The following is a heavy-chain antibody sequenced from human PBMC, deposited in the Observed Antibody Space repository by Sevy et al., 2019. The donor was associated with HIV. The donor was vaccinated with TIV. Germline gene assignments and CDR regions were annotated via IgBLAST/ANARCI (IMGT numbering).Heavy chain of an antibody. CDR1: GFTFSSNA. J-gene: IGHJ4*02. CDR3: VKGSEGYYDSSGYYYFDY. CDR2: ISSNGGST. D-gene: IGHD3-22*01. V-gene: IGHV3-64D*06. Sequence: GGSLRLSCSASGFTFSSNAMHWVRQAPGKGLEYVSAISSNGGSTYYADSVKGRFTISRDNSKNTLYLQMSSLRAEDTAVYYCVKGSEGYYDSSGYYYFDYWGQGTLVTVSS.